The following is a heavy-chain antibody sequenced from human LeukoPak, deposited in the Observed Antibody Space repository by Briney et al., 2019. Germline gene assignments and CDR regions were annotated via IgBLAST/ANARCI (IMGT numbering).Heavy chain of an antibody. Sequence: GGSLRLSCAVSGFTSSAYGMDWVRQAPGKGLVWVSFLDTTGTTTTYADSVKGRFTISRDIAKNTLHLEMNSLRAEDTGVYYCAGGVDYAMDVWGQGTTVTVSS. V-gene: IGHV3-74*01. CDR1: GFTSSAYG. CDR3: AGGVDYAMDV. J-gene: IGHJ6*02. D-gene: IGHD3-16*01. CDR2: LDTTGTTT.